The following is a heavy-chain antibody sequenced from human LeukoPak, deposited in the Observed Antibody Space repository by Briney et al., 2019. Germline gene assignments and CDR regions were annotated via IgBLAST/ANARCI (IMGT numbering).Heavy chain of an antibody. CDR3: ARACTEYYYDSSGY. CDR1: GYTFTGYY. CDR2: INPNSGGT. D-gene: IGHD3-22*01. J-gene: IGHJ4*02. Sequence: ASVKVSCKASGYTFTGYYMHWVRQAPGQGLEWMGWINPNSGGTNYAQKFQGRVTMTRDTSISTAYMELSRLRSDDTAVYYCARACTEYYYDSSGYWGQGTLVTVSS. V-gene: IGHV1-2*02.